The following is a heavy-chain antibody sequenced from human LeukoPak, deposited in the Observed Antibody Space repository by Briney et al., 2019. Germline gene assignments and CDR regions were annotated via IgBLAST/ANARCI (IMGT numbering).Heavy chain of an antibody. J-gene: IGHJ4*02. CDR1: GFTFSSYA. CDR2: INQDGSEK. V-gene: IGHV3-7*03. Sequence: GGSLRLSCAASGFTFSSYAMSWVRQAPGKGLEWVANINQDGSEKYYVDSVKGRFTISRDNAKNSLHLQMNSLRAEDTAVYYCARDSPEVNYFGVVITTNSCPGDYWGQGALVTVSS. D-gene: IGHD3-3*01. CDR3: ARDSPEVNYFGVVITTNSCPGDY.